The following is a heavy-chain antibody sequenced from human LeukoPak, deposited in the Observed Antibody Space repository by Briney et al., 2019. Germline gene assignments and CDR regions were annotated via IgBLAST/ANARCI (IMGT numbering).Heavy chain of an antibody. V-gene: IGHV3-21*01. Sequence: TGGSLRLSCAASGFTFSSYSMNWVRQAPGKGLEWVSSISSSSSYIYYADSVKGRFTISRDNAKNSLYLQMNSLRAEDAAVYYCARDAPSHYDILASNWFDPWGQGTLVTVSS. D-gene: IGHD3-9*01. J-gene: IGHJ5*02. CDR1: GFTFSSYS. CDR2: ISSSSSYI. CDR3: ARDAPSHYDILASNWFDP.